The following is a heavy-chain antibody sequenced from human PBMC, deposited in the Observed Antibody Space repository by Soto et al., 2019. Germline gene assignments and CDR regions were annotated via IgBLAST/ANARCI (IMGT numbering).Heavy chain of an antibody. CDR3: ARARLYCSSTSCYPGLDAFDI. D-gene: IGHD2-2*01. CDR2: ISYDGSNK. V-gene: IGHV3-30-3*01. CDR1: GFTFSSYA. J-gene: IGHJ3*02. Sequence: QVQLVESGGGVVQPGRSLRLSCAASGFTFSSYAMHWVRQAPGKGLEWVAVISYDGSNKYYADSVKGRFTISRDNSKITLYLQMNSLRAEDTAVYYCARARLYCSSTSCYPGLDAFDIWGQGTMVTVSS.